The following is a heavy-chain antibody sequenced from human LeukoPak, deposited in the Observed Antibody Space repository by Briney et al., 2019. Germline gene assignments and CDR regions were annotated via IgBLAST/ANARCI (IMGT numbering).Heavy chain of an antibody. V-gene: IGHV3-23*01. CDR1: GFTFSSYA. CDR3: AKEGSEKDFWSGYYAFGYDY. D-gene: IGHD3-3*01. CDR2: ISGSGGST. J-gene: IGHJ4*02. Sequence: PGGSLRLSCAASGFTFSSYAMSWVRQAPGKGLEWVSAISGSGGSTYYADSVKGRFTISRDNSKNTLYLQMNSLRAEDTAVYYCAKEGSEKDFWSGYYAFGYDYWGREPWSPSPQ.